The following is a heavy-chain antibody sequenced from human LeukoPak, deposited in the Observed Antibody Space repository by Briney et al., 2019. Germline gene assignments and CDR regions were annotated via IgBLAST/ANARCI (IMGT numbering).Heavy chain of an antibody. V-gene: IGHV3-23*01. D-gene: IGHD2-21*02. CDR1: GFTFSSYA. CDR2: ISGSGGST. Sequence: GGSLRLSCAASGFTFSSYAMSWVRQAPGKGLEWVSAISGSGGSTYYADSVKGRFTISRDNSKNTLYLQMNSLRAEDTAVYYCAKDLSCGGDCYVSDYWGQGTLVTVSS. CDR3: AKDLSCGGDCYVSDY. J-gene: IGHJ4*02.